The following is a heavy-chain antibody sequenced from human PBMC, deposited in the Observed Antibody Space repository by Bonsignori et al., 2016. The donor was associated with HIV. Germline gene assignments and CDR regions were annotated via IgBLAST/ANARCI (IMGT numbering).Heavy chain of an antibody. Sequence: GESLKISCAASGFTFSSYAMSWVRQAPGKGLEWVSAISGSGGSTYYADSVKGRFTISRDNSKNTLYLQMNSLRAEDTAVYYCAKDHDSSSWPRYFDLWGRGTLVTVSS. D-gene: IGHD6-13*01. CDR2: ISGSGGST. J-gene: IGHJ2*01. V-gene: IGHV3-23*01. CDR1: GFTFSSYA. CDR3: AKDHDSSSWPRYFDL.